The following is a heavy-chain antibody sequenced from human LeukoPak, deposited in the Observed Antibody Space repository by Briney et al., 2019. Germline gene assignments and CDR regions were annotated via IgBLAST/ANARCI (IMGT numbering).Heavy chain of an antibody. CDR3: AAATGTTGLLFDY. V-gene: IGHV1-58*01. J-gene: IGHJ4*02. CDR2: IVVGSGNT. Sequence: SVKVSCKASGFTFTSSAVQWVRQARGQRLEWIGWIVVGSGNTNYAQKFQERVTITRDMPTSTAYMELSSLRSEDTAVYYCAAATGTTGLLFDYWGQGTLVTVSS. CDR1: GFTFTSSA. D-gene: IGHD1-7*01.